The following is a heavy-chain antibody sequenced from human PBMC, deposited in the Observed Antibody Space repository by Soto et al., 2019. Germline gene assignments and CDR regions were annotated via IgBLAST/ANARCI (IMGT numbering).Heavy chain of an antibody. CDR3: ARGWSYDILTGYSY. Sequence: SVKVSCKDSGGTFSNYAISWVRQAPGQGLEWMGGITPLFGTANYAQRFQGRVTITADESTSTAYMELTSLRSEDTAIYYCARGWSYDILTGYSYWGQGTLVTVSS. CDR2: ITPLFGTA. J-gene: IGHJ4*02. CDR1: GGTFSNYA. D-gene: IGHD3-9*01. V-gene: IGHV1-69*13.